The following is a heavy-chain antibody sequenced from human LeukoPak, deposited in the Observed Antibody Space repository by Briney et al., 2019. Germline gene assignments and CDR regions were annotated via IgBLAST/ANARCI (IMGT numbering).Heavy chain of an antibody. J-gene: IGHJ6*03. CDR2: IYYSGST. CDR3: ARGDFCSKSNCYLRPMDV. CDR1: GGSISDYY. Sequence: SETLSLTCTVSGGSISDYYWNWIRQPPGKGLEWIGYIYYSGSTTYNLSLKSRVTMSVDTAKNQFSLKLRSVTAADTAVYYCARGDFCSKSNCYLRPMDVWGKGTTVTVSS. V-gene: IGHV4-59*01. D-gene: IGHD3-3*01.